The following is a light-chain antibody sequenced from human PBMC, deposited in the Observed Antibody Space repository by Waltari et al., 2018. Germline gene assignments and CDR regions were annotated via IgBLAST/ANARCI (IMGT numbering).Light chain of an antibody. CDR3: QQRSDWLLT. CDR1: QCVSSY. V-gene: IGKV3-11*01. J-gene: IGKJ4*01. Sequence: EIVLTQSPGTLSLSPGERATLSCRASQCVSSYFAWYQQKSGQAPRLPIYDASSRATGIPARFSGGGSGTDFSLTISSLEPEDFAVYYCQQRSDWLLTFGGGTKVEIK. CDR2: DAS.